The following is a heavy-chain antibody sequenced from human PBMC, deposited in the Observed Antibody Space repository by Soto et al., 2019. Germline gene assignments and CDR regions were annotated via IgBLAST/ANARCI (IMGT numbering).Heavy chain of an antibody. D-gene: IGHD3-10*01. V-gene: IGHV3-21*01. CDR2: ISSSSSYI. CDR1: GFTFSSYS. CDR3: ARDGLGGHYYGFHPYYMDV. Sequence: GGSLRLSCAASGFTFSSYSMNWVRQAPGKGLEWVSSISSSSSYIYYADSVKGRFTISRDNAKNSLYLQMNSLRAEDTAVYYCARDGLGGHYYGFHPYYMDVWGKGTTVTVSS. J-gene: IGHJ6*03.